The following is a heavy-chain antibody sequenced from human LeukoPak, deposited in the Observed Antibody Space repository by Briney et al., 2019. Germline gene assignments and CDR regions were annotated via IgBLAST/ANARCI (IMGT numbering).Heavy chain of an antibody. CDR2: INHSGST. J-gene: IGHJ4*02. V-gene: IGHV4-34*01. Sequence: SETLSLTCAVYGGSFSGYYWSWIRQPPGKGLEWIGEINHSGSTNYNPSLKSRVTISVDTSKNQFSLKLSSVTAADTAVYYCASAPLDIVVVVAATAADTYFDYWGQGTLVTDSS. CDR1: GGSFSGYY. D-gene: IGHD2-15*01. CDR3: ASAPLDIVVVVAATAADTYFDY.